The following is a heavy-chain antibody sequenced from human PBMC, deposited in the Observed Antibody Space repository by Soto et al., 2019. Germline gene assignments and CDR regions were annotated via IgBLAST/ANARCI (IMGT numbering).Heavy chain of an antibody. CDR3: AKDTFYHDSSGYYAFDF. CDR2: ISYNGNNK. D-gene: IGHD3-22*01. V-gene: IGHV3-30*18. CDR1: GFTFNSYG. J-gene: IGHJ4*02. Sequence: GGSLRLSCVASGFTFNSYGIHWVRQAPGKGLEWVAVISYNGNNKNYVDSVKGRFTISRDNSKNTLYLEMNSLRTEDTAVYYCAKDTFYHDSSGYYAFDFWGQGTLVTVSS.